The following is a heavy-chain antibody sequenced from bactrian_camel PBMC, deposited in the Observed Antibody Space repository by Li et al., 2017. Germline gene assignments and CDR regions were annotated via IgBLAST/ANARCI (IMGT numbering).Heavy chain of an antibody. D-gene: IGHD2*01. J-gene: IGHJ4*01. CDR1: GYSYNNHC. Sequence: QLVESGGGSVQAGGALKLSCAGSGYSYNNHCMGWFRQYPGKEREMVAQIQDDGAKHYDSTAEGRFTISKDAAKDTLDLRMTSLKPEDSGMYYCAVDGPVAFRSDYPSDFRGWGQGTQVTVS. CDR3: AVDGPVAFRSDYPSDFRG. CDR2: IQDDGAK. V-gene: IGHV3S67*01.